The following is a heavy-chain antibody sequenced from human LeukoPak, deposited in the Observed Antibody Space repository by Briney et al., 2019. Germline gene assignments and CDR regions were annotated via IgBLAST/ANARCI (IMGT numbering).Heavy chain of an antibody. D-gene: IGHD3-10*01. CDR2: INHSGST. CDR1: GGSFSGYY. CDR3: ARDPSMVRGVGFDY. V-gene: IGHV4-34*01. Sequence: PSETLSLTCAVYGGSFSGYYWSWIRQPPGKGLEWIGEINHSGSTNYNPSLKSRVTISVDTSKNQFSLRLSSVTAADTAVYYCARDPSMVRGVGFDYWGQGTLVTVSS. J-gene: IGHJ4*02.